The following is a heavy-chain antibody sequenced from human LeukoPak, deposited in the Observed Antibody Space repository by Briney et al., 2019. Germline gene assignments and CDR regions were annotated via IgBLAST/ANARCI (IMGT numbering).Heavy chain of an antibody. CDR3: ARDPSGWELYGYYFDY. D-gene: IGHD1-26*01. CDR1: GSTFSSYS. J-gene: IGHJ4*02. V-gene: IGHV3-21*01. CDR2: ISSSSSYI. Sequence: GGSLRLSCAASGSTFSSYSMNWVRQAPGKGLEWVSSISSSSSYIYYADSVKGRFTISRDNAKNSLYLQMNSLRAEDTAVYYCARDPSGWELYGYYFDYWGQGTLVTVSS.